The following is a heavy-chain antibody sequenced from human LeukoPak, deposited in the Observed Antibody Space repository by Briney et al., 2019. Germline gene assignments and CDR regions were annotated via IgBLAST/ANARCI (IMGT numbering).Heavy chain of an antibody. Sequence: SVKVSCKASGGTFSSYTISWVRQAPGQGLEWMGRIIPILGIANYAQKFQGRVTITADESTSTAYMELSSLRSEDTAVYYCAREYDILTGYYKSWFDPWGQGTLVTVSS. V-gene: IGHV1-69*04. J-gene: IGHJ5*02. D-gene: IGHD3-9*01. CDR2: IIPILGIA. CDR1: GGTFSSYT. CDR3: AREYDILTGYYKSWFDP.